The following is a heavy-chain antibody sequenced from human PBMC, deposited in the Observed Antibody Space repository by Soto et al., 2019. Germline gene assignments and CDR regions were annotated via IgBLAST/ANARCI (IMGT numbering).Heavy chain of an antibody. Sequence: GASVKVSCKASGYTFTGYYMHWVRQAPGQGLEWMGWINPNSGGTNYAQKFQGRVTMTRDTSISTAYMELSRLRSDDTAVYYCAREYDWRDDILLFVNDFDDWGQGTLVTVSS. CDR3: AREYDWRDDILLFVNDFDD. CDR2: INPNSGGT. CDR1: GYTFTGYY. V-gene: IGHV1-2*02. D-gene: IGHD2-8*01. J-gene: IGHJ4*02.